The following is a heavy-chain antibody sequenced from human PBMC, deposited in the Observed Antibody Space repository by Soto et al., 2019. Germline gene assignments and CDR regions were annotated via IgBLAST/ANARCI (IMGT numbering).Heavy chain of an antibody. J-gene: IGHJ4*02. V-gene: IGHV3-48*02. CDR1: GFTFSSYS. CDR3: ARGPIGGSYYAASDY. D-gene: IGHD1-26*01. CDR2: ISSSSSTI. Sequence: GGSLRLSCAASGFTFSSYSMNWVRQAPGKGLEWVSYISSSSSTIYYADSVKGRFTISRDNAKNSLYLQMNSLRDEDTAVYYCARGPIGGSYYAASDYWGQGTLVTVSS.